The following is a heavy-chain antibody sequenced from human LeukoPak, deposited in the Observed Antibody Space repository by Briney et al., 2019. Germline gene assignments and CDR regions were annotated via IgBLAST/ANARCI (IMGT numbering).Heavy chain of an antibody. CDR1: GASISSYY. J-gene: IGHJ4*02. CDR3: ARSYDTNNRQRFDY. CDR2: MYYSESP. V-gene: IGHV4-59*08. D-gene: IGHD3-22*01. Sequence: SETLSLTCTVSGASISSYYWSWIRQPPGKGLEWIAYMYYSESPNYNPSLKSRVSMSGDSSRNQFSLKLNSVTAADTAVYYCARSYDTNNRQRFDYWGQGILVTVPP.